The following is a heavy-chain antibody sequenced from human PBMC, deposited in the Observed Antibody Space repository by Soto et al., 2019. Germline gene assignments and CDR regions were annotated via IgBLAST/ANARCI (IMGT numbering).Heavy chain of an antibody. D-gene: IGHD1-26*01. J-gene: IGHJ4*02. CDR3: AREEPWETFRPRAFDY. V-gene: IGHV4-31*03. CDR2: IYYSGST. CDR1: GGSISSGGYY. Sequence: SETLSLTCTVSGGSISSGGYYWSWIRQHPGKGLEWIGYIYYSGSTYYNPSLKSRVTISVDTSKNQFSLKLSSVTAADTAVYYCAREEPWETFRPRAFDYWGQGTLVTVSS.